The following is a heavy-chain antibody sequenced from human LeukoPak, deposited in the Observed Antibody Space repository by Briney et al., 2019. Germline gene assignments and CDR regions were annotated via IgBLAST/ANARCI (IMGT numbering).Heavy chain of an antibody. D-gene: IGHD3-9*01. CDR3: ARGDILTGYVDY. Sequence: GGSLRLSWAASGFTFSGFWMHWVRQAPGKGLVWVSRINSDGSSTTYADSVKGRFTISRDNAKNTLYLQMNSLRAEDTAVYYCARGDILTGYVDYWGQGTLVAVSS. CDR2: INSDGSST. V-gene: IGHV3-74*01. J-gene: IGHJ4*02. CDR1: GFTFSGFW.